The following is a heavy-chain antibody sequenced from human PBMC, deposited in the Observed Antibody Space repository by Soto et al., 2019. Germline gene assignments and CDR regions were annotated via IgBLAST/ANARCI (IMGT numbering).Heavy chain of an antibody. V-gene: IGHV3-30-3*01. D-gene: IGHD3-3*01. Sequence: PGGPLRLSCAASGFTFRSYAIHWVRQAPGKGLEWVAVISYDGSNKYYADSVKGRFTISRDNSKNTLYLQMNSLRAEDTAVYYCARDGSITIFGVVKDGMDVWGQGTTVTVSS. CDR2: ISYDGSNK. J-gene: IGHJ6*02. CDR1: GFTFRSYA. CDR3: ARDGSITIFGVVKDGMDV.